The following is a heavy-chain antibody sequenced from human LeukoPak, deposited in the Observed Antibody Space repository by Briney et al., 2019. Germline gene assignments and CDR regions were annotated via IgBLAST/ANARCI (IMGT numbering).Heavy chain of an antibody. CDR3: ARAPYGSGNFYYYGMDV. D-gene: IGHD3-10*01. CDR1: GGSFSGYY. J-gene: IGHJ6*02. Sequence: SETLSLTCAVYGGSFSGYYWSWLRQPPGKGLEGIGNVYFSGSTNYHASLKSRVTISRDTSKNQFSLKLSSVTAADTAVYYCARAPYGSGNFYYYGMDVWGQGTTVTVSS. V-gene: IGHV4-59*01. CDR2: VYFSGST.